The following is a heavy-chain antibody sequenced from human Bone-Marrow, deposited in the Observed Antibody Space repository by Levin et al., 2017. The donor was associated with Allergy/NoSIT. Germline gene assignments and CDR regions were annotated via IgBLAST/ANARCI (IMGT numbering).Heavy chain of an antibody. CDR2: MYSGGTT. V-gene: IGHV3-53*01. CDR3: AGGPSRGY. D-gene: IGHD3-16*01. J-gene: IGHJ4*02. Sequence: TGGSLRLSCAASGFTVGNNYMSWVRQAPGKGLEWVSLMYSGGTTSYANYVKGRFTISRDSSKNTLYLQMDSLRVEDAAVYYCAGGPSRGYWGQGTLVTVSS. CDR1: GFTVGNNY.